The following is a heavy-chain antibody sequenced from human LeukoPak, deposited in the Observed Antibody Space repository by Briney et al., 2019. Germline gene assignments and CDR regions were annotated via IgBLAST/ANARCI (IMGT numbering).Heavy chain of an antibody. Sequence: SEILSLTCTVSGGSITRSSYYWGWIRQPPGEGLEWIGSIYYTGSTYYNPSLNSRVTISVDTSRTQFSLKLTSVTVADTAVYYCARLTGYSNVWGQGTLVTVSS. CDR2: IYYTGST. D-gene: IGHD5-12*01. CDR3: ARLTGYSNV. V-gene: IGHV4-39*01. CDR1: GGSITRSSYY. J-gene: IGHJ4*02.